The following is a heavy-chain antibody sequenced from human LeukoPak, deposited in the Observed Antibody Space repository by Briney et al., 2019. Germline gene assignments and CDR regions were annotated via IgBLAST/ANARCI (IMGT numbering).Heavy chain of an antibody. D-gene: IGHD3-22*01. CDR1: GGSISSYY. CDR3: ARVFYDSSGYYHYYYGMDV. J-gene: IGHJ6*02. V-gene: IGHV4-59*01. CDR2: IYYSGST. Sequence: SVTLSLTCTVSGGSISSYYWSWIRQPPGKGREWIRYIYYSGSTNYNPSLKSRVTISVDTSKNQFSLKLSSVTAADTAVYYCARVFYDSSGYYHYYYGMDVWGQGTTVTVSS.